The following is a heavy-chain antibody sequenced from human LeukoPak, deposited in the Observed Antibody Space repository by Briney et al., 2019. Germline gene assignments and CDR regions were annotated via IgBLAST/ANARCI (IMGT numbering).Heavy chain of an antibody. CDR2: IYYSGST. J-gene: IGHJ6*03. Sequence: SETLSLTCTVSGGSISSSSYYWGWIRQPPGKGLEWIGSIYYSGSTYYNPSLKSRVTISVDTSKNQFSLKLSSVTAADTAVYYCAGGREVGGNPFGVVIKGSRGYYYYYMDVWGKGTTVTVSS. V-gene: IGHV4-39*07. CDR3: AGGREVGGNPFGVVIKGSRGYYYYYMDV. CDR1: GGSISSSSYY. D-gene: IGHD3-3*01.